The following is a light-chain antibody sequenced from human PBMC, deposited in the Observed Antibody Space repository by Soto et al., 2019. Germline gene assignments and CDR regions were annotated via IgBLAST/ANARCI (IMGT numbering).Light chain of an antibody. CDR3: QQYDQSPRT. V-gene: IGKV3-20*01. J-gene: IGKJ1*01. Sequence: EIVLTQSPGTLSLSPGERATLSCRASQTVNSDYLAWYQQRPGQSPRVLLYGASNRASGIPDRFSGSGSGTDFTLTISRLEPEDFAVYYCQQYDQSPRTFGQGTKVEVK. CDR2: GAS. CDR1: QTVNSDY.